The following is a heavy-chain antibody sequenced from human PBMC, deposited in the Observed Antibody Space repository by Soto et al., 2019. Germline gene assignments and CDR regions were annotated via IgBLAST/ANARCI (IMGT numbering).Heavy chain of an antibody. CDR1: GFTFSSSA. CDR2: VSGSGGTT. V-gene: IGHV3-23*01. CDR3: ARCTVDTIVTSGWCHYLDP. D-gene: IGHD6-19*01. J-gene: IGHJ5*02. Sequence: EVQLLDSGGGLVQPGGSLRLSCAASGFTFSSSAMSWVRQAPGKGLEWVPAVSGSGGTTYYADSVRGRFTISRDNSKNTLYLQMNSLRAEDTAIYFCARCTVDTIVTSGWCHYLDPWGQGTLVTVSS.